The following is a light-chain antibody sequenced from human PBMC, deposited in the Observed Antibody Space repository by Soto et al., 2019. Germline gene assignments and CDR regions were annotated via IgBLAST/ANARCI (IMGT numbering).Light chain of an antibody. J-gene: IGKJ1*01. CDR2: DAS. CDR3: QQRSNWPVT. V-gene: IGKV3-11*01. CDR1: QSVSSY. Sequence: EIVLTQSPATLSLSPGEGATLSCRASQSVSSYLAWYQQKPGQAPRLLIYDASNRATGIPARFSGSGXGTXFTLIISSLEPEDFAVYYCQQRSNWPVTFGLGTKVEV.